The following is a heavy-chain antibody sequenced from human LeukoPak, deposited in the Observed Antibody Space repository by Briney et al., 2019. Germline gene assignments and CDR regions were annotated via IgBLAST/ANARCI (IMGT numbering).Heavy chain of an antibody. J-gene: IGHJ6*02. V-gene: IGHV1-2*02. CDR1: GYTFTGYY. CDR2: INPNSGGT. Sequence: ASVKVSCKASGYTFTGYYMHWVRQAPGQGLEWMGWINPNSGGTNYAQKFQGRVTMTRDTSISTAYMELSRLRSDDTAVYYCAREALYYHYGMDVWGQGTTVTVSS. CDR3: AREALYYHYGMDV.